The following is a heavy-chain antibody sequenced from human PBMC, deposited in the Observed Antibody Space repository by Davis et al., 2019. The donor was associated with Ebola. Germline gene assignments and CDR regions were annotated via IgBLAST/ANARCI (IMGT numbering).Heavy chain of an antibody. Sequence: PGGSLRLSCATSGFTFSEYVVTWIRQAPGKGLEWISYLSGSSVNTNYADSVKGRFTISRGNAKNSLYLQMNSLRAEDTAVYYCARGYYGSGFDYWGQGTLVTVSS. CDR2: LSGSSVNT. J-gene: IGHJ4*02. CDR1: GFTFSEYV. CDR3: ARGYYGSGFDY. V-gene: IGHV3-11*06. D-gene: IGHD3-10*01.